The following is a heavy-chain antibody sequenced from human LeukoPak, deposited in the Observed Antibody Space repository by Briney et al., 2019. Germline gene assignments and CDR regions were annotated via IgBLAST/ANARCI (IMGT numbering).Heavy chain of an antibody. D-gene: IGHD6-19*01. CDR2: ISDSGSGT. V-gene: IGHV3-23*01. Sequence: PGGSLRLSCAASGFTFSTYAFSWVRQAPGKGLEWVSVISDSGSGTNYADSVKGRFTISRDNSKNTVSLQMDSLRAEDTALYYCAKHVLYSSGWSSDHWGQGTLVTVSS. J-gene: IGHJ5*02. CDR3: AKHVLYSSGWSSDH. CDR1: GFTFSTYA.